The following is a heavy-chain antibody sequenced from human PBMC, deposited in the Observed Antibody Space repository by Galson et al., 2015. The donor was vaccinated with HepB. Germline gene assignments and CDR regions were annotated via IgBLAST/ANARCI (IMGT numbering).Heavy chain of an antibody. V-gene: IGHV1-18*01. CDR3: ARDHDLNYYYYYGMDV. CDR1: GYTFTSYG. Sequence: SVKVSCKASGYTFTSYGISWVRQAPGQGLEWMGWISAYNGNTNYAQKLQGRVTMTTDTSTSTAYMELRSLRSGDTAVYYCARDHDLNYYYYYGMDVWGQGTTVTVSS. CDR2: ISAYNGNT. J-gene: IGHJ6*02.